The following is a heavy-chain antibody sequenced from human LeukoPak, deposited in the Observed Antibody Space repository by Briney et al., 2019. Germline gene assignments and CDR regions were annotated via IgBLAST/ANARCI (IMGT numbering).Heavy chain of an antibody. Sequence: GGTLRLSCAASGFTFSSYGMSWVRQAPGKGLEWVSAISGSGGSTYYADSVKGRFTISRDNSKNTLYLQMNSLRAEDTAVYYCAKDRRVGFQGFDYWGRGTLVTVSS. J-gene: IGHJ4*02. D-gene: IGHD3-10*01. CDR1: GFTFSSYG. V-gene: IGHV3-23*01. CDR2: ISGSGGST. CDR3: AKDRRVGFQGFDY.